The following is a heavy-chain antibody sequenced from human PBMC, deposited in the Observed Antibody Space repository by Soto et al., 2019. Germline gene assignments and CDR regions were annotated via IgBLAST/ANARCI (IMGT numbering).Heavy chain of an antibody. Sequence: QVQLQESGPRLVEPSETLSLTCDVSGGSFSENYWTWIRQYPGKGLEWIGYIYYSGSTNYNPSLKRRVTISVDASRSQFALKLTSVTAADTALYYCAAGTMGAVCTPLDDWGQGTLVSFSS. V-gene: IGHV4-59*03. D-gene: IGHD3-10*01. CDR3: AAGTMGAVCTPLDD. J-gene: IGHJ4*02. CDR2: IYYSGST. CDR1: GGSFSENY.